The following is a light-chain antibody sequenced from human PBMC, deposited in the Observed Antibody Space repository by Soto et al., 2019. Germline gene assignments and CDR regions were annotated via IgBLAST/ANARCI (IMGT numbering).Light chain of an antibody. Sequence: QAVLTQPASVSGSPGQSITISCTGGSSDVGNYNRVSWYRQHPGKAPQLMIYEVKNRPSGVSNRFSGSKSGNTASLTISGLQAEDEADYFCSSLTTSDTWVIGGGTKLTVL. CDR1: SSDVGNYNR. J-gene: IGLJ3*02. CDR3: SSLTTSDTWV. CDR2: EVK. V-gene: IGLV2-14*02.